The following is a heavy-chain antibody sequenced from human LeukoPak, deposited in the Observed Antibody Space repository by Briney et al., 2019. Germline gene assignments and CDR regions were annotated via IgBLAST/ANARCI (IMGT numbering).Heavy chain of an antibody. CDR2: IWYDGSNK. CDR3: ARDELAVAKKGFLDS. D-gene: IGHD6-19*01. J-gene: IGHJ4*02. V-gene: IGHV3-33*01. CDR1: GFIFSSYG. Sequence: GGSLRLSCAASGFIFSSYGMHWVRQAPGKGLEWVAVIWYDGSNKYYADSVKGRFTISRDNSKNTLYPQVNSLRAEDTAVYYCARDELAVAKKGFLDSWGQGTLVTVSS.